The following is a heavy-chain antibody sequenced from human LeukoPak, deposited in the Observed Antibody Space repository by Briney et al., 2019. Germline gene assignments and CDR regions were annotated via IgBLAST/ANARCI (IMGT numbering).Heavy chain of an antibody. CDR2: ISYDGSNK. CDR3: ARDPYSGAYGNDYYYYMDV. CDR1: GFTFSSYG. D-gene: IGHD1-26*01. J-gene: IGHJ6*03. V-gene: IGHV3-30*03. Sequence: GGSLRLSCAASGFTFSSYGMHWVRQAPGKGLEWVAVISYDGSNKYYADSVKGRFTISRDNSKNSLYLQMDSLGPEDTAVYYCARDPYSGAYGNDYYYYMDVWGKGTTVTISS.